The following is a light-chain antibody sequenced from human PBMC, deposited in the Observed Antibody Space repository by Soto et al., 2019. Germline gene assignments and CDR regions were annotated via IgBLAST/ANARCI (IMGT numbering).Light chain of an antibody. V-gene: IGLV2-11*01. J-gene: IGLJ1*01. CDR3: CSYAGSPRFV. CDR1: SSDVGRYNY. CDR2: DVS. Sequence: QSALTQPRSVSGSRGQSVTISCTGTSSDVGRYNYVSWYQHHPGTAPKVMIYDVSERPSGVPDRFSGSKSGNTASLTISGLQAEDEADYYCCSYAGSPRFVFGTGTKLTVL.